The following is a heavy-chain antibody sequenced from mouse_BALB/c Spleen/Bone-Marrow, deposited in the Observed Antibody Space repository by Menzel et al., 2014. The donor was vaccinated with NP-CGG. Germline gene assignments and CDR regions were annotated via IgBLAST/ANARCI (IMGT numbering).Heavy chain of an antibody. CDR1: GYAFSSSW. CDR2: IYPGDGDT. Sequence: VQLQQSGPELVKPGASVKISCKASGYAFSSSWMNWVKQRPGQGPEWIGRIYPGDGDTNYNGKFKGKATLTADKSSSTAYMQLSSLTSVDSAVYFCARTGPFDYWGQGTTLTVSS. CDR3: ARTGPFDY. V-gene: IGHV1-82*01. D-gene: IGHD4-1*01. J-gene: IGHJ2*01.